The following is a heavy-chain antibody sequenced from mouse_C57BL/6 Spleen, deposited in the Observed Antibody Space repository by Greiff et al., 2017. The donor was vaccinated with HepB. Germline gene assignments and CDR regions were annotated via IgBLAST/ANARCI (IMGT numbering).Heavy chain of an antibody. Sequence: EAQLVESGGGLVKPGGSLKLSCAASGFTFSDYGMHWVRQAPEKGLEWVAYISSGSSTIYYADTVKGRFTISRDNAKNTLFLQMTSLRSEDTAMYYCARPYYGRDYFDYWGQGTTLTVSS. CDR3: ARPYYGRDYFDY. D-gene: IGHD1-1*01. CDR1: GFTFSDYG. CDR2: ISSGSSTI. V-gene: IGHV5-17*01. J-gene: IGHJ2*01.